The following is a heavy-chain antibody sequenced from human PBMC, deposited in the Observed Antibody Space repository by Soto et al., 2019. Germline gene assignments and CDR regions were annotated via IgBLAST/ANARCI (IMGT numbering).Heavy chain of an antibody. CDR3: VRGGSSWLWHFAI. J-gene: IGHJ2*01. CDR1: GYTFTSNY. D-gene: IGHD6-13*01. Sequence: QVHLLQSGAEVKKPGASVKLSCKASGYTFTSNYLYWVRQAPGQGLEWLGMINPSDSSTTYARNFQGRVTMTRDTSTSTIYMEVTRLTSDDTAMYYCVRGGSSWLWHFAIWGRGTLVTVSS. CDR2: INPSDSST. V-gene: IGHV1-46*03.